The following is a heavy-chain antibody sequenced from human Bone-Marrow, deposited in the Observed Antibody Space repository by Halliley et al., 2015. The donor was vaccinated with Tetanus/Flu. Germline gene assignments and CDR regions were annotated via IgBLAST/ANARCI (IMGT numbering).Heavy chain of an antibody. CDR3: AKGHDYGHNAFAY. Sequence: SLRLSCAASGFTFSTYAMSWVRQAPGKGLEWVSNIGGTGGNRVYADSVKGRFTVSRDNSKNTLYLQMNSLRAEDTAVYYCAKGHDYGHNAFAYWGQGTLVSVSS. CDR2: IGGTGGNR. D-gene: IGHD4-17*01. J-gene: IGHJ4*02. V-gene: IGHV3-23*01. CDR1: GFTFSTYA.